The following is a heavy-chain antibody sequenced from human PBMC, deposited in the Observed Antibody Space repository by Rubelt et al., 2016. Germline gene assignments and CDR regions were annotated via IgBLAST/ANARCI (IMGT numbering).Heavy chain of an antibody. CDR2: INHSGST. Sequence: QVQLQQWGAGLLKPSETLSLTCAVYGGSFSGYYWSWIRQPPGKGLEWIGEINHSGSTNYNPSLKSRVTISVDTSKNQFARRLSSVTAADTAVYYCAREARVYDFWSGYYPGWFDPWGQGTLVTVSS. J-gene: IGHJ5*02. CDR3: AREARVYDFWSGYYPGWFDP. D-gene: IGHD3-3*01. V-gene: IGHV4-34*01. CDR1: GGSFSGYY.